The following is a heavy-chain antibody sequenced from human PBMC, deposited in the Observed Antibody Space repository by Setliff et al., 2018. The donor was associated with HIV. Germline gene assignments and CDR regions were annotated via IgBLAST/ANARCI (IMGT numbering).Heavy chain of an antibody. CDR1: GFTFSSYA. CDR3: TMDLPGGVSDCFDS. CDR2: VSFDGSNK. D-gene: IGHD2-8*02. Sequence: PGGSLRLSCVVSGFTFSSYAMHWVRQAPGKGLEWVAVVSFDGSNKYYANYVKGRFTISGDNSKSTLYLQINSLKTADTAVYYCTMDLPGGVSDCFDSWGQGTLVTVSS. V-gene: IGHV3-30*04. J-gene: IGHJ4*02.